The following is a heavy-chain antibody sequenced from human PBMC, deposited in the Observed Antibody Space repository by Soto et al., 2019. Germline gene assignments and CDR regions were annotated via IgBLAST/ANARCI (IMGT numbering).Heavy chain of an antibody. CDR2: IYHSGST. J-gene: IGHJ4*02. D-gene: IGHD2-8*01. CDR1: GGSISSSNW. V-gene: IGHV4-4*02. Sequence: QVQLQESGPGLVKPSGTLSLTCAVSGGSISSSNWWSWVRQPPGKGLEWIGEIYHSGSTNYNPSRKSRVTISVDKSKNQFSLKLSSVTAADTAVYYCASTPGRMSRKLGTFDYWGQGTLVTVSS. CDR3: ASTPGRMSRKLGTFDY.